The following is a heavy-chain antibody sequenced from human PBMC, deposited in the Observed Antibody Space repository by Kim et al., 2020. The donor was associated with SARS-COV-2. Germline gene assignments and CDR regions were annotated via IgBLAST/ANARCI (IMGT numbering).Heavy chain of an antibody. CDR1: GFTFSSYS. CDR3: ARDGIDYDILTGYYKGRYYDYGMDV. Sequence: GGSLRLSCAASGFTFSSYSMNWVRQAPGKGLEWVSSISSSSSYIYYADSVKGRFTISRDNAKNSLYLQMNSLRAEDTAVYYCARDGIDYDILTGYYKGRYYDYGMDVWGQGTTVTVSS. J-gene: IGHJ6*02. D-gene: IGHD3-9*01. V-gene: IGHV3-21*01. CDR2: ISSSSSYI.